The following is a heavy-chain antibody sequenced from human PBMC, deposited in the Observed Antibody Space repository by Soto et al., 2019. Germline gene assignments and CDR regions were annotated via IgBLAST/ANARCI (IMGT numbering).Heavy chain of an antibody. V-gene: IGHV4-39*01. CDR1: GGSIGSSSYY. CDR3: ASIAAPGTTHFDF. CDR2: IYYSGNT. D-gene: IGHD6-13*01. J-gene: IGHJ4*02. Sequence: SETLSLTCTVSGGSIGSSSYYWGWIRQSPGKGLEWIGNIYYSGNTFYNPSLQSRVAISVDTSKNQFYLHLSSVTAADTAIFYCASIAAPGTTHFDFWGQGTLVTVSS.